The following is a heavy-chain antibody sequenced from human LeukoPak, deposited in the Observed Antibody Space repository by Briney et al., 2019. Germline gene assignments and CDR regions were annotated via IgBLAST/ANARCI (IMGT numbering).Heavy chain of an antibody. CDR2: INPNSGGT. V-gene: IGHV1-2*02. Sequence: ASVKVSCKASGYTFTGYYIHWVRQVPGQGLEWMGWINPNSGGTNYAQKFQGRVTMTRDTSISTAYMELSSLRSDDTAVFYCARSSIVVVVAATFDYWGQGTLVTVSS. CDR1: GYTFTGYY. CDR3: ARSSIVVVVAATFDY. J-gene: IGHJ4*02. D-gene: IGHD2-15*01.